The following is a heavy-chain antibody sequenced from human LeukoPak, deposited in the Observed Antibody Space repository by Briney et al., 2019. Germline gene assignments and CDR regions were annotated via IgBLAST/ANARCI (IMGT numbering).Heavy chain of an antibody. CDR3: AKGPNPYCSSTSCYAP. CDR1: GFTFHDYA. CDR2: ISGDGGST. D-gene: IGHD2-2*01. Sequence: GGSLRLSCAASGFTFHDYAMHWVRQAPGKGLERVSLISGDGGSTYYADSVKGRFTISRDNSKNSLYLQMNSLRTEDTALYYCAKGPNPYCSSTSCYAPWGQGTLVTVSS. J-gene: IGHJ5*02. V-gene: IGHV3-43*02.